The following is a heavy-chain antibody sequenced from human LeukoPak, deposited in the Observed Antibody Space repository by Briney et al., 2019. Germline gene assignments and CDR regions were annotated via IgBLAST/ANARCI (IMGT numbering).Heavy chain of an antibody. CDR1: GFTSSSYT. V-gene: IGHV3-21*01. CDR2: ISTSSSYI. CDR3: ARSGHIVGATVDY. Sequence: GGSLRLSCAASGFTSSSYTMNWVRQAPGKGLEWVSSISTSSSYIYYADSVKGRFTISRDNAKNSLYLQMNSLRAEDTAVYYCARSGHIVGATVDYWGQGTLVTVSS. J-gene: IGHJ4*02. D-gene: IGHD1-26*01.